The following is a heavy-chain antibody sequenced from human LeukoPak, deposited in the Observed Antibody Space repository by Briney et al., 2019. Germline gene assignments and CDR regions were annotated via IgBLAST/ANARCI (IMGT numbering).Heavy chain of an antibody. J-gene: IGHJ5*02. Sequence: GGSLRLSXAASGFTFSSYGMHWVRQAPGKGLEWVAVILSDGTSEYYADSVKGRFTISRDNSKSTLYLQMNSLRAGDTAVYYCARDLDPWGQGTPVTVSS. CDR3: ARDLDP. V-gene: IGHV3-33*08. CDR2: ILSDGTSE. CDR1: GFTFSSYG.